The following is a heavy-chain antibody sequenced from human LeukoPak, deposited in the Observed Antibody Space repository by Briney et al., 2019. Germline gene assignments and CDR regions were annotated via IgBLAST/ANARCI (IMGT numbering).Heavy chain of an antibody. J-gene: IGHJ4*02. D-gene: IGHD6-6*01. CDR1: GFTVGDYG. Sequence: PGGSLRLSCVTSGFTVGDYGMSWVRQAPGKGLEWVSSISGSGADTYYADSVKGRFTISKDNSKYSLYLQMSNLRAEDTALYYCAKGRLSRSQYLADHWGQGTLVTVSS. CDR3: AKGRLSRSQYLADH. CDR2: ISGSGADT. V-gene: IGHV3-23*01.